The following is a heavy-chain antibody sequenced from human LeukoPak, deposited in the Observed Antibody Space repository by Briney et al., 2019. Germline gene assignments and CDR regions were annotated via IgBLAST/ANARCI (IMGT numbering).Heavy chain of an antibody. J-gene: IGHJ1*01. CDR2: IIPIFGTA. CDR1: GGTFSSYA. D-gene: IGHD6-13*01. Sequence: GASVKVSCKASGGTFSSYAISWVRQAPGQGLEWMGGIIPIFGTANYAQKFQGRVTITTDESTSTAYMELSSLRSEDTAVYYCARDHTPYSSSWFSYFQHWGQGTLVTVSS. CDR3: ARDHTPYSSSWFSYFQH. V-gene: IGHV1-69*05.